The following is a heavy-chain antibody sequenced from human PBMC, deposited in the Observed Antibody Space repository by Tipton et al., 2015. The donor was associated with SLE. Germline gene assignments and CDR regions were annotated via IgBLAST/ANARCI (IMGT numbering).Heavy chain of an antibody. J-gene: IGHJ6*02. V-gene: IGHV3-11*06. CDR1: GFTFSDYY. D-gene: IGHD3/OR15-3a*01. CDR2: ISSTDDYT. Sequence: SLRLSCAASGFTFSDYYMTWVRQAPGKGLEWISYISSTDDYTDYADSVRGRFTISRDNAKNSVFLQMKSLRAEDTAAYYCAGGFFGLSNGMGVWGQGTTVTVSS. CDR3: AGGFFGLSNGMGV.